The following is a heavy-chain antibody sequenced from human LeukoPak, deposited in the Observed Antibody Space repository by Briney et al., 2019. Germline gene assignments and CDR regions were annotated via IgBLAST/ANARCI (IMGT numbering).Heavy chain of an antibody. V-gene: IGHV1-69*04. CDR3: ARDDETSSSWALPGDY. Sequence: SVKVPCKASGGTFSSYAISWARQAPGQGLEWMGRIIPILGIANYAQKFQGRVTITADKSTSTACMELSSLRSEDTAVYYCARDDETSSSWALPGDYWGQGTLVTVSS. J-gene: IGHJ4*02. CDR2: IIPILGIA. CDR1: GGTFSSYA. D-gene: IGHD6-13*01.